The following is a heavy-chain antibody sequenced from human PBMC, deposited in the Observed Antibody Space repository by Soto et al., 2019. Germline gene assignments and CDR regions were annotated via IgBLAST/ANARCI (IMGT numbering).Heavy chain of an antibody. CDR1: GFTFSSYG. V-gene: IGHV3-30*03. CDR3: AMEQTPNIKRGYSGYTG. Sequence: GGSLRLSCAASGFTFSSYGMHWVRQAPGKGLEWVAVISYDGSNKYYADSVKGRFTISRDNSKNTLYLQMNSLRAEDTAVYYCAMEQTPNIKRGYSGYTGWGQGTLVTVSS. J-gene: IGHJ4*02. D-gene: IGHD5-12*01. CDR2: ISYDGSNK.